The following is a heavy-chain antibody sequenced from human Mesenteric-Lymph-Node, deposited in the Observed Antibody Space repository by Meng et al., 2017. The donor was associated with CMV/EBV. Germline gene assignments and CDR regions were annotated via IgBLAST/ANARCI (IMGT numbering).Heavy chain of an antibody. CDR1: GFTFSTFG. CDR3: ATGQERYHY. D-gene: IGHD1-1*01. CDR2: IQYDGSNR. Sequence: GGSLRLSCAVSGFTFSTFGMHWVRQAPDKGLEWVAFIQYDGSNRYYEDSVKGRFTISRDNSKNTLYLQMNSLGAEDTAVYYCATGQERYHYWGQGTLVTVSS. J-gene: IGHJ4*02. V-gene: IGHV3-30*02.